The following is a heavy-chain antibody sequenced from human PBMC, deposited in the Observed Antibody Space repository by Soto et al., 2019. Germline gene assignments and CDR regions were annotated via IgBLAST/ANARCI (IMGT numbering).Heavy chain of an antibody. V-gene: IGHV1-69*13. CDR1: GGTFSSYA. D-gene: IGHD1-26*01. CDR3: ARGPLVGATRYNWFDP. Sequence: SVKVSCKASGGTFSSYAISWVRQAPGQGLEWMGGIIPIFGTANYAQKFQGRVTITADESTSTAYMELSSLRSEDTAVYYCARGPLVGATRYNWFDPWGQGTLVTSPQ. CDR2: IIPIFGTA. J-gene: IGHJ5*02.